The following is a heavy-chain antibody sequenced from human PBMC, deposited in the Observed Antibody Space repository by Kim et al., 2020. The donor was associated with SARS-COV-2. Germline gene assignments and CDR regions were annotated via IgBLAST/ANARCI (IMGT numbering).Heavy chain of an antibody. J-gene: IGHJ6*02. CDR1: GFTFSSYS. CDR3: AREIDYYDSSGYRSSYYYYYGMDG. V-gene: IGHV3-21*01. CDR2: ISSSSSYI. D-gene: IGHD3-22*01. Sequence: GGSLRLSCAASGFTFSSYSMNWVRQAPGKGLEWVSSISSSSSYIYYADSVKGRFTISRDNAKNSLYLQMNSLRAEDTAVYYCAREIDYYDSSGYRSSYYYYYGMDGWGQGTTVTVSS.